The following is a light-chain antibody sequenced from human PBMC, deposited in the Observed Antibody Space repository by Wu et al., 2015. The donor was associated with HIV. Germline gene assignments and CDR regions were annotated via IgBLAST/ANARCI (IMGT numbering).Light chain of an antibody. CDR3: QQYGSSPRT. CDR1: QSVTSSS. Sequence: EIVLTQSPGTLSLSPGERATLSCRASQSVTSSSLAWYQQKPGQAPRLLIYGASSRATGIPDRFSGSGSGTDFTLTISRLEPEDFAVYYCQQYGSSPRTLGQGTKVEIK. V-gene: IGKV3-20*01. J-gene: IGKJ1*01. CDR2: GAS.